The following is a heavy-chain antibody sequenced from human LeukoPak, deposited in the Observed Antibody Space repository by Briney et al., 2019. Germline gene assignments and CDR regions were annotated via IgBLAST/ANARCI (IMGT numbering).Heavy chain of an antibody. Sequence: GASVKVSCKASGYTFPSYAMHWVRQAPGQRREWMGWINAGNCNTKYSQKFQGRVTITRDTSASTAYMELSSLRSEDTAVYYCARVTTNYYDSSGYGYWGQGTLVTVSS. V-gene: IGHV1-3*01. CDR1: GYTFPSYA. CDR2: INAGNCNT. J-gene: IGHJ4*02. D-gene: IGHD3-22*01. CDR3: ARVTTNYYDSSGYGY.